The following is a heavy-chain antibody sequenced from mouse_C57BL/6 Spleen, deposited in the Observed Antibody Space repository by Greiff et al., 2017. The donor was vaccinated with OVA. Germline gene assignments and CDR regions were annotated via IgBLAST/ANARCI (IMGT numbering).Heavy chain of an antibody. V-gene: IGHV1-18*01. J-gene: IGHJ2*01. CDR3: ARRAYCSNYFDY. CDR2: INPNNGGT. CDR1: GYTFTDYN. Sequence: EVQLQQSGPELVKPGASVKIPCKASGYTFTDYNMDWVKQSHGKSLEWIGDINPNNGGTIYNQKFKGKATLTVDKSSSTAYMEIRGLTSEDTAVYYCARRAYCSNYFDYWGQGTTLTVSS. D-gene: IGHD2-5*01.